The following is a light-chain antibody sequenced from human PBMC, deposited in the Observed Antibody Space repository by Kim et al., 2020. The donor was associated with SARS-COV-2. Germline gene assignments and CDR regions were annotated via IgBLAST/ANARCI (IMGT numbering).Light chain of an antibody. CDR1: QSSSSW. J-gene: IGKJ1*01. CDR2: DAS. CDR3: QQYNSYSWT. V-gene: IGKV1-5*01. Sequence: ASVGDRVTITCRASQSSSSWLAWYQQKPGKAPKLLIYDASSLESGVPSRFSGSGSGTEFTLTISSLQPDDFATYYCQQYNSYSWTFGQGTKVDIK.